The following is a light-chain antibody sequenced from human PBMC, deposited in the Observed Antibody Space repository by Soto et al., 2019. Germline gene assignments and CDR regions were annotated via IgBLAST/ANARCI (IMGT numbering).Light chain of an antibody. CDR2: GAS. CDR3: QQLNSFPIP. CDR1: QGITNF. V-gene: IGKV1-9*01. J-gene: IGKJ3*01. Sequence: IKLTQSPSSLSASVEDRVTISCRASQGITNFLAWYQQKPGKAPKLLTYGASTLQSGVPSRFSGSGSGTDFTLTISSLQPEDFATYYCQQLNSFPIPFGPGNKVDIK.